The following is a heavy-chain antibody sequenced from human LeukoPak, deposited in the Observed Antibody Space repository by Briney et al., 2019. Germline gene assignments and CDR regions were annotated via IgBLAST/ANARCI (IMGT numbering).Heavy chain of an antibody. Sequence: PGGSLRLSCAASEFTFSSYWMSWVRQAPGKGLEWVASIKQDGSEKYYVDSVKGRVTISRDNAKNSLYLQMNSLRAEDTVVYYCARVFGAGYSDYWGQGTLVTASS. CDR3: ARVFGAGYSDY. CDR2: IKQDGSEK. D-gene: IGHD4/OR15-4a*01. J-gene: IGHJ4*02. V-gene: IGHV3-7*01. CDR1: EFTFSSYW.